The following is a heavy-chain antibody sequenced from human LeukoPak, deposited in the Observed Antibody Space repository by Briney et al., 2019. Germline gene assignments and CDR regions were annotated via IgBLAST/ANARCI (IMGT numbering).Heavy chain of an antibody. D-gene: IGHD3-3*01. CDR3: AKGKREYGGFEWLIAYYYYYMDV. CDR1: GFTFSSYA. J-gene: IGHJ6*03. CDR2: ISGSGGST. Sequence: QTGGSLRLSCAASGFTFSSYAMSWVRQAPGQGLEWVSAISGSGGSTYYADSVKGRFTISRDNSKNTLYLQMNSLRAEDTAVYYCAKGKREYGGFEWLIAYYYYYMDVWGKGTTVTVSS. V-gene: IGHV3-23*01.